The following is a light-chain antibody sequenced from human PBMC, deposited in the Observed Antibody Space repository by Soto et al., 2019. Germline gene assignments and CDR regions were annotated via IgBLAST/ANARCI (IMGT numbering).Light chain of an antibody. V-gene: IGKV1-9*01. Sequence: LLPQSPSSLSESVRSRERRAWKASQGIDSSFAWYQQKPGKAPKLLIYAASSLQSGVPWRFSVRGSGPYCTLTVPSLQPEDFATYYCRHLQDYPITFGQGTRLEIK. CDR2: AAS. CDR1: QGIDSS. J-gene: IGKJ5*01. CDR3: RHLQDYPIT.